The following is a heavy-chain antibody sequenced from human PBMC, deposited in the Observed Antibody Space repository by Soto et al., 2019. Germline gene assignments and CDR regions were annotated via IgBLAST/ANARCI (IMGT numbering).Heavy chain of an antibody. Sequence: ADPKPLPYAVYGGTFRGYYWXRIRQTPGKGLEWIGEINHSGSTNYNPSLKSRVTISVDTSKNQFSLKLSSVTAADTAVYSCARVPGSGSYKIDYWGQGTLVTVSS. D-gene: IGHD1-26*01. J-gene: IGHJ4*02. CDR3: ARVPGSGSYKIDY. CDR1: GGTFRGYY. V-gene: IGHV4-34*01. CDR2: INHSGST.